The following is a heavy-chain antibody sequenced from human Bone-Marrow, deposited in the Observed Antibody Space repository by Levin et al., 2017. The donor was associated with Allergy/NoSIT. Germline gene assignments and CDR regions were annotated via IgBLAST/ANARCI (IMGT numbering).Heavy chain of an antibody. D-gene: IGHD4-11*01. CDR1: GFLVSSNY. CDR3: ASSSYSNSWFDG. V-gene: IGHV3-53*01. Sequence: GGSLRLSCTVSGFLVSSNYMSWVRQAPGKGLEWVSIIYADGRTYYADSAQGRLTISRDISKNIVYLQMNNLRVDDTALYYCASSSYSNSWFDGWGQGTRVTVSS. J-gene: IGHJ5*02. CDR2: IYADGRT.